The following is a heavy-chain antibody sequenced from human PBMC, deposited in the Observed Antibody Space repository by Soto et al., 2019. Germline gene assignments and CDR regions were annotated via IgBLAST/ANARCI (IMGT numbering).Heavy chain of an antibody. J-gene: IGHJ4*02. CDR1: GFIFSGSA. V-gene: IGHV3-73*01. CDR3: IRGGSPYYYDY. CDR2: ILSKAGNYAT. Sequence: EVQLVESGGGLVQPGGSLKLSCAASGFIFSGSAVHWVRQASGKGLEWVGRILSKAGNYATAYPASMKGRFTISRGDSETTAFLQMNSLKTEDTAVYYCIRGGSPYYYDYWGQGTLVAVSS.